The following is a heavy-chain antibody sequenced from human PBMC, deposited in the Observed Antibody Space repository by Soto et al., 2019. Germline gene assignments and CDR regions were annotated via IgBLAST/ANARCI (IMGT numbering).Heavy chain of an antibody. D-gene: IGHD2-15*01. CDR1: GFTLSGYP. CDR2: ISSSRIAM. CDR3: ARDYCSGGSCYSQYYFDY. J-gene: IGHJ4*02. Sequence: GGSLRLSCAASGFTLSGYPMNWVRQAPGKGLEWASYISSSRIAMYHADSVKGRFTISRDNSKNTLYLQMGSLRAEDMAVYYCARDYCSGGSCYSQYYFDYWGQGTLVTVSS. V-gene: IGHV3-48*01.